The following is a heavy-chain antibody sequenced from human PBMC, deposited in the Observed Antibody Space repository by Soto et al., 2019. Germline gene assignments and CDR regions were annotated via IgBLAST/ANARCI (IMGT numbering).Heavy chain of an antibody. V-gene: IGHV3-33*01. CDR1: GFTFSSYG. J-gene: IGHJ6*02. D-gene: IGHD1-26*01. CDR2: IWYDGSNK. CDR3: ARVQWELLEDYYYGMDV. Sequence: LACAASGFTFSSYGMHWVRQAPGKGLEWVAVIWYDGSNKYYADSVKGRFTISRDNSKNTLYLQMNSLRAEDTAVYYCARVQWELLEDYYYGMDVWGQGTTVTVSS.